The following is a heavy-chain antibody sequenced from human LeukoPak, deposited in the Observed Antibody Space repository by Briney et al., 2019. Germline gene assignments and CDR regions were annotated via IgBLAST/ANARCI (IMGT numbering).Heavy chain of an antibody. J-gene: IGHJ4*02. CDR1: GVPFSSYA. V-gene: IGHV1-69*01. CDR3: AGGYLTGTFDY. CDR2: IIPIFGTA. D-gene: IGHD7-27*01. Sequence: VASVKVSCKASGVPFSSYAISWVRQAPGQGLEWMGGIIPIFGTANYAQKFQGRVTITADESTSTAYMELSSLRSEDTAVYYCAGGYLTGTFDYWGQGTLVTLSS.